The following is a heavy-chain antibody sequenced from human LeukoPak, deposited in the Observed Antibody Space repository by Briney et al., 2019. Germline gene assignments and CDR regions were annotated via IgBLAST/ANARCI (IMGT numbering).Heavy chain of an antibody. Sequence: ASVKVSCKASGYTFTTYSIFWVRQAPGQRLEWMGWINAGNGNTKYSQKFQGRVTITRDTSASTAYMELSSLRSEDTAVYYCARERNDLRYFDWLDDYWGQGTLVTVSS. CDR2: INAGNGNT. CDR1: GYTFTTYS. CDR3: ARERNDLRYFDWLDDY. V-gene: IGHV1-3*01. D-gene: IGHD3-9*01. J-gene: IGHJ4*02.